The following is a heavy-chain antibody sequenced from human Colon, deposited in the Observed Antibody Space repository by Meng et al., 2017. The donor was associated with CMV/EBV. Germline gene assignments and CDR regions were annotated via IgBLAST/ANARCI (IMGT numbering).Heavy chain of an antibody. Sequence: YTFTSLPMHWVRQATGQRLEWMGWINAGNGNTKYSQNFQGRVTITRDTSASTTYMELTNVRSEDTAVYYCARDRTDSVCGGDCWLDYWGQGTLVTVSS. D-gene: IGHD2-21*02. J-gene: IGHJ4*02. CDR3: ARDRTDSVCGGDCWLDY. CDR2: INAGNGNT. V-gene: IGHV1-3*01. CDR1: YTFTSLP.